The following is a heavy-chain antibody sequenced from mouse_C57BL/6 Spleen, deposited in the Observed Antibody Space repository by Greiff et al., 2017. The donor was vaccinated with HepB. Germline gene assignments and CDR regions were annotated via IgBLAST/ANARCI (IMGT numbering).Heavy chain of an antibody. CDR3: ARGNTTVVAHWYFDV. CDR2: ISYSGST. J-gene: IGHJ1*03. V-gene: IGHV3-1*01. CDR1: GYSFTSGYD. Sequence: VQLKESGPGMVKPSQSLSLTCTVTGYSFTSGYDWHWIRHFPGNKLEWMGYISYSGSTNYNPSLKRRISITHDTSKNHFFLKLNSVTTEDTATYYCARGNTTVVAHWYFDVWGTGTTLTVSS. D-gene: IGHD1-1*01.